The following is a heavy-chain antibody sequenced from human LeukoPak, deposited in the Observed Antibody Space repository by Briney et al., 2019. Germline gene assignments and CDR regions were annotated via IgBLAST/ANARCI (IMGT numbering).Heavy chain of an antibody. Sequence: GASVKVSCKASGYTFTSYYMHWVRQAPGQGLEWMGIINPSGGSTSYAQKFQGRVTMTRDTSTSTVYMELSSLRSEDTAVYYCARDLVVVSNYYYYGMDVWGQGTTVTVSS. CDR3: ARDLVVVSNYYYYGMDV. CDR2: INPSGGST. CDR1: GYTFTSYY. V-gene: IGHV1-46*01. J-gene: IGHJ6*02. D-gene: IGHD3-22*01.